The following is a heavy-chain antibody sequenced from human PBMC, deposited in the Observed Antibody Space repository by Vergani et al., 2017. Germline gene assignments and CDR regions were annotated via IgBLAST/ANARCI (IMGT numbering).Heavy chain of an antibody. V-gene: IGHV3-30*04. Sequence: QVQLVESGGGVVQPGRSLRLSCAASGFTFSSYAMHWVRQAPGKGLEWVAVISYDGSNKYYADSVKGRFTISRDNSKNTLYLRMNSLRAEDTAVYYCARDVGRRGYFDYWGQGTLVTVSS. J-gene: IGHJ4*02. CDR1: GFTFSSYA. D-gene: IGHD1-26*01. CDR2: ISYDGSNK. CDR3: ARDVGRRGYFDY.